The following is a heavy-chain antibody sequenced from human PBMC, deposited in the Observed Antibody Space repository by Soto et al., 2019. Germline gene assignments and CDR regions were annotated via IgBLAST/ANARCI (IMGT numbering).Heavy chain of an antibody. V-gene: IGHV4-31*11. Sequence: QVHLQETGPGLVKPSQTLSLYCAVSGASISSDAYHWSWIRQHPGKCLEWVGVISSSGRTYYNPSHKSRLTISEDSSRSQFALHLHSVTAADTTMYFWARYRFTVTWSKLDSWGQGTQVTVSS. CDR1: GASISSDAYH. D-gene: IGHD3-16*02. J-gene: IGHJ5*01. CDR3: ARYRFTVTWSKLDS. CDR2: ISSSGRT.